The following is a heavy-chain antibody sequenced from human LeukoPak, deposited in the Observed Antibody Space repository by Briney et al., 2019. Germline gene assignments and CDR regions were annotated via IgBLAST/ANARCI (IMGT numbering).Heavy chain of an antibody. CDR2: ISGDGGTT. Sequence: SGGSLRLSCSASGFTFSSYAMHWVRQAPGKGLEFVSAISGDGGTTYYADSVKDRFTISRDNSKNTLYLQMSSLRAEDSAVYYCVKVSYRNGYNYFDYWGQGTLVTVSS. CDR3: VKVSYRNGYNYFDY. CDR1: GFTFSSYA. V-gene: IGHV3-64D*06. D-gene: IGHD5-24*01. J-gene: IGHJ4*02.